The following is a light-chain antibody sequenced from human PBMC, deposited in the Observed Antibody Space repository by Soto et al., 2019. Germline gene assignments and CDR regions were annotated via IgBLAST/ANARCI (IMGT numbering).Light chain of an antibody. J-gene: IGLJ1*01. CDR3: SSYTTAFTQV. CDR2: EVT. CDR1: SSDIGPYNY. V-gene: IGLV2-14*01. Sequence: SVLTQPASVSGSSGQSITISCTGTSSDIGPYNYVSWYQQHPGKVPKLLLSEVTKRPSGVSDRCSGSKSGNTASLTISGLQAEDEADYYCSSYTTAFTQVFGTGTKVTVL.